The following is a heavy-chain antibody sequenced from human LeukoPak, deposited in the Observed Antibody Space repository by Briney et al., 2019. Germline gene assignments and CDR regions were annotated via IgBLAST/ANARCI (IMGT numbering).Heavy chain of an antibody. J-gene: IGHJ6*02. CDR3: ARRPGQYYYYYGMDV. V-gene: IGHV4-59*08. CDR1: DDSISSYY. CDR2: IYYSGST. Sequence: SETLSLTCTVSDDSISSYYWSWIRQPPGKGLEWIGYIYYSGSTNYNPSLKSRVTISVDTSKNQFSLNLSSVTAADTAVYYCARRPGQYYYYYGMDVWGQGTKVTVSS.